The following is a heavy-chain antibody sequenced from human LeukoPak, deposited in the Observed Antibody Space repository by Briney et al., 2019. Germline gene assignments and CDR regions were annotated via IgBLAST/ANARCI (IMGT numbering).Heavy chain of an antibody. D-gene: IGHD7-27*01. CDR2: ISYDGSNK. CDR3: AKDLGY. Sequence: GSLRLSCAASGFTFSSCAMSWVRQAPGKGLEWVAVISYDGSNKYYADSVKDRLTIYRDNSKNTLYLQMNSLRAEDTAVYYCAKDLGYWGQGTLVTVSS. J-gene: IGHJ4*02. CDR1: GFTFSSCA. V-gene: IGHV3-30*18.